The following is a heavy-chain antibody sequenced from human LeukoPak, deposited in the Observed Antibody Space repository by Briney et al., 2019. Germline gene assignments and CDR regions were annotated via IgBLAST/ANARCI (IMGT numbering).Heavy chain of an antibody. CDR1: GFTFSSST. CDR2: ISSSSTYI. V-gene: IGHV3-21*01. J-gene: IGHJ3*02. D-gene: IGHD2/OR15-2a*01. Sequence: SGGSLRLSCAASGFTFSSSTMTWVRQSPGKGLEWVSSISSSSTYIYYADSVKGRFIISRDNAKNSLYLQMNSLRAEDTAVFYCARDFLNAIDIWGQGTMVTASS. CDR3: ARDFLNAIDI.